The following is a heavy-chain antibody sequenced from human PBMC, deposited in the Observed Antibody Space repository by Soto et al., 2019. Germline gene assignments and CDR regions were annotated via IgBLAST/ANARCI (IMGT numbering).Heavy chain of an antibody. CDR2: ISPSGSP. D-gene: IGHD2-8*01. CDR3: TRGVLA. Sequence: QVQLQESGSRLVRPSQTVSLTCSVSGASVNSGGYSWSWIRQPPGKDLDWIAFISPSGSPAYNPSLKRRVTTSVDRSTNHISLELSSVTAADSAVDYCTRGVLAWGQGTRVTVCS. V-gene: IGHV4-30-2*01. J-gene: IGHJ5*02. CDR1: GASVNSGGYS.